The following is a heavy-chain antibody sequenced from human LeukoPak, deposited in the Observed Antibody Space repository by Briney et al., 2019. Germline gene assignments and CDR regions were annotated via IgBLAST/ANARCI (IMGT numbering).Heavy chain of an antibody. D-gene: IGHD2-2*01. V-gene: IGHV3-30*18. Sequence: PGGSLRLSCAASGFTFSSYGMHWVRQAPGKGLEWVAVISYDGSNKYYADSVKGRFTISRDNSKNTLYLQMNSLRAEDTAVYHCVKSVAVVPAAGGDAFDIWGQGTMVTVSS. J-gene: IGHJ3*02. CDR2: ISYDGSNK. CDR3: VKSVAVVPAAGGDAFDI. CDR1: GFTFSSYG.